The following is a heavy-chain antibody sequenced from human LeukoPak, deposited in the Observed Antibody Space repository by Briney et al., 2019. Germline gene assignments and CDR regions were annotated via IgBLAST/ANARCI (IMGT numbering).Heavy chain of an antibody. Sequence: PSETLSLTCTVSGGSISSYYWSWIRQPPGKGLEWIGYIYYSGSTNYNPSLKSRVTTSVDTSKNQFSLKLSSVTAADTAVYYCARRAPYSYEWSTLDYWGQGTLVTVSS. D-gene: IGHD5-18*01. J-gene: IGHJ4*02. V-gene: IGHV4-59*08. CDR3: ARRAPYSYEWSTLDY. CDR2: IYYSGST. CDR1: GGSISSYY.